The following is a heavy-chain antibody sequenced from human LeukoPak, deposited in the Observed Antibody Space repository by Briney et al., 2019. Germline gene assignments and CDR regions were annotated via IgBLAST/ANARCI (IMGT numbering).Heavy chain of an antibody. J-gene: IGHJ3*02. CDR3: ANRPAKGYCSSTSCYIIPIDI. CDR1: GFTFSSYA. CDR2: ISGSGGST. Sequence: PGGSLRLSCAASGFTFSSYAMSWVRQAPGKGLEWVSAISGSGGSTYYADSVKGRFTISRDNSKNTLYLQINSLRAEDTAVYYFANRPAKGYCSSTSCYIIPIDICGQGTMVTVSS. V-gene: IGHV3-23*01. D-gene: IGHD2-2*02.